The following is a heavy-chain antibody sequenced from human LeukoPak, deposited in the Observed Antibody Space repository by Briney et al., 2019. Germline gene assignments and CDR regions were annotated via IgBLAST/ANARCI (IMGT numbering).Heavy chain of an antibody. CDR2: FDPEDGET. CDR3: VTRSGYNSGYFDY. Sequence: ASVKVSCKVSGYTHTALSMHWVRQTPGKGLEWMGGFDPEDGETIFAQKFQGRVTMTEDTSTDTAYMELNSLRSEDTAVYYCVTRSGYNSGYFDYWGQGTLVTVSS. V-gene: IGHV1-24*01. J-gene: IGHJ4*02. D-gene: IGHD5-24*01. CDR1: GYTHTALS.